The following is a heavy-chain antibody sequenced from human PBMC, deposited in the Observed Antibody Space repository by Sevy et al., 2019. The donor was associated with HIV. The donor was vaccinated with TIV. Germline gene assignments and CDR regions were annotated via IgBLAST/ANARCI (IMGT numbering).Heavy chain of an antibody. CDR2: IYSDGST. CDR1: GFSVNSNY. CDR3: ARGGTIFGLVRHYFDY. Sequence: GGSLRLSCAASGFSVNSNYMTWVRQAPGKGLDWVSIIYSDGSTKYADAPKGRFTISRDNSKNTMYLQMKSLRVEDTAVYYCARGGTIFGLVRHYFDYWGQGTLVTVSS. D-gene: IGHD3-3*01. V-gene: IGHV3-66*01. J-gene: IGHJ4*02.